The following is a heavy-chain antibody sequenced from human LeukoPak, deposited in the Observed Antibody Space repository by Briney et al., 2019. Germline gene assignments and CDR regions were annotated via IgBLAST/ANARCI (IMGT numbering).Heavy chain of an antibody. J-gene: IGHJ6*02. CDR2: ISYDGSNK. V-gene: IGHV3-30-3*01. Sequence: PGRSLRLSCAASGFTFSSYATHWVRQAPGKGLEWVAVISYDGSNKYSADSVTGRFTISRDNSKNTLYLQMNSLRAEDTAVYYCARNYDFWSGYATHYYYYGMDVWGQGTTVTVSS. D-gene: IGHD3-3*01. CDR1: GFTFSSYA. CDR3: ARNYDFWSGYATHYYYYGMDV.